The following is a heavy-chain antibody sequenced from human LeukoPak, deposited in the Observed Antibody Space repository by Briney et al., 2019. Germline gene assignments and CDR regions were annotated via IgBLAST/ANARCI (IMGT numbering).Heavy chain of an antibody. Sequence: VASVKVSCKASGYTFTSYGISWVRQAPGQGLEWMGWISAYNGNTNYAQKLQGRVTMTTDTSTSTAYMELRSLRSDDTAVYYCARGGIVVVPAAQNWFDPWGQGTLVTVSS. D-gene: IGHD2-2*01. CDR3: ARGGIVVVPAAQNWFDP. CDR1: GYTFTSYG. J-gene: IGHJ5*02. V-gene: IGHV1-18*01. CDR2: ISAYNGNT.